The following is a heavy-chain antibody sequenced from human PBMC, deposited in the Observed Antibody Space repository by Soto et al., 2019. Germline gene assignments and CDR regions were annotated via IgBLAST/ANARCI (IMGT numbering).Heavy chain of an antibody. Sequence: PGGSLRLSCVTSGFTFSDYYMSWIRQAPGKGLEWVSYISSSGNTIYYADSVKGRFTISRDNAKKSLYLQMSGLRDEDTAVYYCARRISAHFDYWGQGTLVTVSS. J-gene: IGHJ4*02. CDR3: ARRISAHFDY. CDR1: GFTFSDYY. V-gene: IGHV3-11*01. CDR2: ISSSGNTI.